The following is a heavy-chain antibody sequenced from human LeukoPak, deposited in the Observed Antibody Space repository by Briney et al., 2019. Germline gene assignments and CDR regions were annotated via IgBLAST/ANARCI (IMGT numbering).Heavy chain of an antibody. Sequence: PSETLSLTCTVSGGSISSGDYYWSWIRQPPGKGLEWIGYIYYSGSAYYNPSLKSRVTISVDTSKNQFSLKLSSVTAADTAVYYCARVGQWLVLMGFDPWGQGTLVTVSS. D-gene: IGHD6-19*01. V-gene: IGHV4-30-4*01. CDR2: IYYSGSA. CDR1: GGSISSGDYY. J-gene: IGHJ5*02. CDR3: ARVGQWLVLMGFDP.